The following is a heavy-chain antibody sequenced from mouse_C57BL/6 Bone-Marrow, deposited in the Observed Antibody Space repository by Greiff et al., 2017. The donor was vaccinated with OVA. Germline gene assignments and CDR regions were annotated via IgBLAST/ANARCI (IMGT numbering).Heavy chain of an antibody. CDR2: ISSKSSNYAT. J-gene: IGHJ4*01. Sequence: EVKLVESGGGLVQPKGSLKLSCAASGFTFNTYAMHWVRQAPGKGLEWVARISSKSSNYATYYADSVKDRFTISRDDSQSMLYLQMNNLKTEDTAMYYCVRGGLRCAMDYWGQGTSVTVSS. V-gene: IGHV10-3*01. D-gene: IGHD1-1*01. CDR1: GFTFNTYA. CDR3: VRGGLRCAMDY.